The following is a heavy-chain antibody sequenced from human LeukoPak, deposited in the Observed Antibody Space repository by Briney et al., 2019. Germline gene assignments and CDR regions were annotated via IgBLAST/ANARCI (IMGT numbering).Heavy chain of an antibody. CDR2: IYPGDSDT. CDR1: GYTYTSYW. Sequence: GESLKISCKGSGYTYTSYWIGCVRQMPGKGLEWMGIIYPGDSDTRYSPSFQGQVTISADKSISTDYLQWNSLKASDTAMYYCARLRPQDAFDIWGQGTMVSVSS. CDR3: ARLRPQDAFDI. J-gene: IGHJ3*02. V-gene: IGHV5-51*01.